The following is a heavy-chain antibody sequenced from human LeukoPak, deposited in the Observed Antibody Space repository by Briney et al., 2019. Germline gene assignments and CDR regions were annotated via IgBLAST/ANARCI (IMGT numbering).Heavy chain of an antibody. CDR2: ISSSSSYI. J-gene: IGHJ6*03. V-gene: IGHV3-21*01. D-gene: IGHD2-2*03. CDR1: GFTFSSYS. CDR3: ARDYGYCSSTSCLRDYYYYYMDV. Sequence: GGSLRLSCAASGFTFSSYSMNWVRQAPGKGLEWVSSISSSSSYIYYADSVKGRFTISRDNAKNSLYLQMNSLRAEDTAVYYCARDYGYCSSTSCLRDYYYYYMDVWGKGTTVTVSS.